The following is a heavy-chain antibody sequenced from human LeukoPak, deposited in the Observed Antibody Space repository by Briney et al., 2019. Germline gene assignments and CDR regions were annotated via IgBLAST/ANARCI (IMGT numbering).Heavy chain of an antibody. D-gene: IGHD3-9*01. CDR3: ARGRLYYDILTDYSYYYGMDV. V-gene: IGHV3-21*01. CDR1: AFTFSTYS. Sequence: KPGGSLRLSCAASAFTFSTYSMNWVRQAPGKGLKWVSSISSSSSYIYYADSVKGRFTISRDNAKNSLYLQMNSLRAEDTAVYYCARGRLYYDILTDYSYYYGMDVWGKGTTVTVSS. CDR2: ISSSSSYI. J-gene: IGHJ6*04.